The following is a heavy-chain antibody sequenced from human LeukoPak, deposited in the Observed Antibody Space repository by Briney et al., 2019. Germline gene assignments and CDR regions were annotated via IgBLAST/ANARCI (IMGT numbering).Heavy chain of an antibody. CDR3: ARAPIGYCSSTSCYWEGYYYYMDV. D-gene: IGHD2-2*01. J-gene: IGHJ6*03. CDR1: GYTFTSYG. CDR2: ISAYNGNT. V-gene: IGHV1-18*01. Sequence: ASVKVSCKASGYTFTSYGISWVRQAPGQGPEWMGWISAYNGNTNYAQKLQGRVTMTTDTSTSTAYMELRSLRSDGTAVYYCARAPIGYCSSTSCYWEGYYYYMDVWGKGTTVTVSS.